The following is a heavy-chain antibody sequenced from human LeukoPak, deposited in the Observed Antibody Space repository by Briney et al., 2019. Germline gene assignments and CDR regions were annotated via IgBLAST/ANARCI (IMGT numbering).Heavy chain of an antibody. J-gene: IGHJ4*02. CDR2: IWYDESNK. CDR1: GFSSYG. Sequence: PGRSLRLSCAASGFSSYGMHWVRRAPGKGLEWVAVIWYDESNKYYADSVKGRFTISRDNSRNTLYLQMNSLRAEDTAVYYCARDGFSSSWYGRALDYWGQGTLVTVSS. D-gene: IGHD6-13*01. CDR3: ARDGFSSSWYGRALDY. V-gene: IGHV3-33*01.